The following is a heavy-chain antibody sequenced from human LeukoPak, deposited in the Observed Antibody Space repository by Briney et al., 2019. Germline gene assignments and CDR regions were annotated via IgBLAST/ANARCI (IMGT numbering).Heavy chain of an antibody. D-gene: IGHD6-13*01. J-gene: IGHJ4*02. Sequence: GGSLRLSCAASGFTFSSYAMSWVRQAPGKGLEWVANIKQDGSEKYYVDSVKGRFTISRDNAKNSLYLQMNSLRAEDTAVYYCARSSSWYWHYFDYWGQGTLVTVSS. V-gene: IGHV3-7*01. CDR3: ARSSSWYWHYFDY. CDR2: IKQDGSEK. CDR1: GFTFSSYA.